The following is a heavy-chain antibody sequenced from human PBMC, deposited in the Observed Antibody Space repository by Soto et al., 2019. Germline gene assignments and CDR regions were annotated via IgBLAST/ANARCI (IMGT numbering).Heavy chain of an antibody. D-gene: IGHD1-7*01. V-gene: IGHV5-10-1*01. Sequence: PGESLKISCKGSGYSFTSYWISWVRQMPGKGLEWMGRIDPSDSYTNYSPSFQGHVTISADKSISTAYLQWSSLKASDTALYYCARHTYSLRGGGNWNYVHYYYGVEDWGEGTTVTVSS. CDR1: GYSFTSYW. J-gene: IGHJ6*04. CDR3: ARHTYSLRGGGNWNYVHYYYGVED. CDR2: IDPSDSYT.